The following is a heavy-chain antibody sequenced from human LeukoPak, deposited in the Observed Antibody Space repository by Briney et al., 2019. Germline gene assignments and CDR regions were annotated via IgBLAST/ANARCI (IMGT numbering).Heavy chain of an antibody. J-gene: IGHJ4*02. Sequence: GGSLRLSCAASRFTLSTYWMSWVRQAPGKGLEWVAHIKQDGSQEYYVDSVKGRFTISRDNAKNSLYLQMNSLRAEDTAVYYCARTDTAMDAFDYWGQGTLVTVSS. CDR1: RFTLSTYW. CDR3: ARTDTAMDAFDY. D-gene: IGHD5-18*01. V-gene: IGHV3-7*01. CDR2: IKQDGSQE.